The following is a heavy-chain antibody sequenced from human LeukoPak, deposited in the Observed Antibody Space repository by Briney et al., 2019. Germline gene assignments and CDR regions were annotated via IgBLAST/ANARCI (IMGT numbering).Heavy chain of an antibody. CDR1: GFTFSSYS. V-gene: IGHV3-7*01. J-gene: IGHJ4*02. CDR3: ARGQWLVRGTRFDY. Sequence: GGSLRLSCAASGFTFSSYSMNWVRQAPGKGLEWVANIKQDGSEKYYVDSVKGRFTISRDNAKNSLYLQMNSLRAEDTAVYYCARGQWLVRGTRFDYWGQGTLVTVSS. D-gene: IGHD6-19*01. CDR2: IKQDGSEK.